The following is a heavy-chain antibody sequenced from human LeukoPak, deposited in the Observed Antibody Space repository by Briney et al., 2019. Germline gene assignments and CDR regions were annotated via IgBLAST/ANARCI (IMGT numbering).Heavy chain of an antibody. CDR3: ARRPRQYGVYFASGSFDY. V-gene: IGHV4-39*07. Sequence: PSETLSLTCTVSGGSISSSSYYWGWIRQPPGKGLEWIGSIYYSGSTYYNPSLKSRVTISVDTSKNQFSLKLSSVTAADTAVYYCARRPRQYGVYFASGSFDYWGQGTLVTVSS. CDR2: IYYSGST. J-gene: IGHJ4*02. CDR1: GGSISSSSYY. D-gene: IGHD6-13*01.